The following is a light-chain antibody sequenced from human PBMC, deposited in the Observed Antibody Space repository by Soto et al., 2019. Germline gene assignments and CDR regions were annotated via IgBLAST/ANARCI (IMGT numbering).Light chain of an antibody. V-gene: IGKV3-15*01. CDR1: QSVSSN. J-gene: IGKJ1*01. CDR2: GAS. Sequence: EIVITQSPATLSVSPGERSPLSVRASQSVSSNLAWYQQKPGQAPRLLIYGASTRATGIPARFSGSGSGTEFTLTISSLQSEDFAVYYCQQYNNWPRTFGQGTKVDIK. CDR3: QQYNNWPRT.